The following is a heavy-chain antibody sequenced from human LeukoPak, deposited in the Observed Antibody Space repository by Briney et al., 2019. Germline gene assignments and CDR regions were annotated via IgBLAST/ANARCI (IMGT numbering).Heavy chain of an antibody. D-gene: IGHD3-10*01. V-gene: IGHV3-23*01. CDR3: AKDIGSWFGELLGYFDY. J-gene: IGHJ4*02. CDR1: GFTFSSYA. CDR2: ISGSGGST. Sequence: GGSLRLSCAASGFTFSSYAMSWVRRAPGKGLEWVSAISGSGGSTYYADSVKGRFTISRDNSKNTLYLQMNSLRAEDTAVYYCAKDIGSWFGELLGYFDYWGQGTPVTVSS.